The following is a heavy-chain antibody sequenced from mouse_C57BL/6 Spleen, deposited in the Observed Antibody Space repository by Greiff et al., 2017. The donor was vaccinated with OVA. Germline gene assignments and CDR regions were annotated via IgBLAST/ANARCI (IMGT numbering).Heavy chain of an antibody. J-gene: IGHJ1*03. CDR2: ISNGGGST. D-gene: IGHD1-1*01. CDR1: GFTFSDYY. CDR3: ARHDLLRPYWYFDV. Sequence: EVKLVESGGGLVQPGGSLKLSCAASGFTFSDYYMYWVRQTPEKRLEWVAYISNGGGSTYYPDTVKGRFTISRDNATNTLYLQMSRLKSEDTAMYYCARHDLLRPYWYFDVWGTGTTVTVSS. V-gene: IGHV5-12*01.